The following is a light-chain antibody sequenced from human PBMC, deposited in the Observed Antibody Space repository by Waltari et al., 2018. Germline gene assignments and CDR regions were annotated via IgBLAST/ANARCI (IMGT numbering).Light chain of an antibody. V-gene: IGKV4-1*01. CDR3: HQYYSTPWT. Sequence: DIVMTQSPDSLAVSLGERPTINSKSSQSVLYSSSNKSYLTWYQQKPGQPPKLLIYWASTRESGVPDRFSGSGSGTDFTLTISSLQAEDVAVYYCHQYYSTPWTFGQGTKVEIK. CDR2: WAS. CDR1: QSVLYSSSNKSY. J-gene: IGKJ1*01.